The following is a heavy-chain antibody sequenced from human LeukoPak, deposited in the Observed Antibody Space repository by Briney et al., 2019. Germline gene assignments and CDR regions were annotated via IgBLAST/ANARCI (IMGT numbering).Heavy chain of an antibody. CDR2: VSSDGTYT. Sequence: GGSLRLSCAASGFTFSNYFMHWVRQAPGKGLVWVSRVSSDGTYTEYADSVKGRFSISRDNAKDTLYLQVNNLRAEDAAVYYCAITVDCRATTDCYSYFHHWGQGTLVTVSS. J-gene: IGHJ1*01. CDR1: GFTFSNYF. V-gene: IGHV3-74*03. D-gene: IGHD2-21*02. CDR3: AITVDCRATTDCYSYFHH.